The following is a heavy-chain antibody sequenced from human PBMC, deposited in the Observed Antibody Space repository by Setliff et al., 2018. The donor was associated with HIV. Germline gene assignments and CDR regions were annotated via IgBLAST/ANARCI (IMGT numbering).Heavy chain of an antibody. CDR1: DDSLSRSDFY. Sequence: PSETLSLTCTVTDDSLSRSDFYWAWIRQPPEKGLEWVASIYDTGDTHYNPSLKSRVTISLDSSKNQLSLRLKPVTAADTAVYFCARRAESTTTWFSSWYSYDMDVWGQGTTVTVSS. CDR3: ARRAESTTTWFSSWYSYDMDV. V-gene: IGHV4-39*01. D-gene: IGHD2-15*01. J-gene: IGHJ6*02. CDR2: IYDTGDT.